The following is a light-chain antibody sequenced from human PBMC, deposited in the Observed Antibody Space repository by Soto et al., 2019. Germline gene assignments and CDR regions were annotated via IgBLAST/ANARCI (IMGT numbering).Light chain of an antibody. CDR2: EVS. J-gene: IGLJ2*01. CDR1: SSDVGGYNY. V-gene: IGLV2-14*01. CDR3: SSYTSSSTVV. Sequence: QSVLTQPPSASGSPGQSITISCTGTSSDVGGYNYVSWYQQHPGKAPKLMIYEVSNRPSGVSNRFSGSKSGNTASLTISGLHTEDEADYYCSSYTSSSTVVFGGGTKVTVL.